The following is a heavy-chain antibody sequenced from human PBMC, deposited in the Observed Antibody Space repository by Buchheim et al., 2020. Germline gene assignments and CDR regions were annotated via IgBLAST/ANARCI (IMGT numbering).Heavy chain of an antibody. Sequence: EVQLVQSGAEVKKPGESLKISCQASGYTFTKSWIGWVRQVPGKGLEWMGVIYPSDSDARYSPSLPGQVTISVDMSIHTAYLQWNSLRASDTATYFCTRQPMVRGVGRFDHWGQGT. CDR2: IYPSDSDA. V-gene: IGHV5-51*01. CDR1: GYTFTKSW. D-gene: IGHD3-10*01. J-gene: IGHJ5*02. CDR3: TRQPMVRGVGRFDH.